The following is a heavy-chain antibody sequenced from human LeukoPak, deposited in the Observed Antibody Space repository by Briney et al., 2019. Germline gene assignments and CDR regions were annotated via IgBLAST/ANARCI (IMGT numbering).Heavy chain of an antibody. CDR2: INPSGGST. J-gene: IGHJ5*02. V-gene: IGHV1-46*01. Sequence: ASVKVSCKASGYTFTNYYIHWVRQAPGQGLECMGIINPSGGSTSYAQKFQGRVTMTRDTSTSTAYMELSRLKSDDTAVYYCAKGGSNGYGWGPLNWVDPWGQGTLVTVSS. D-gene: IGHD5-12*01. CDR1: GYTFTNYY. CDR3: AKGGSNGYGWGPLNWVDP.